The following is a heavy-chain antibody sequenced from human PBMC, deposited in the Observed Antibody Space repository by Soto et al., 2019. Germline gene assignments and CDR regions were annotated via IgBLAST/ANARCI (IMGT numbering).Heavy chain of an antibody. CDR2: ISGSGGST. CDR1: GFTFSSYA. J-gene: IGHJ3*02. V-gene: IGHV3-23*01. Sequence: GGSLRLSCAASGFTFSSYAMGWVRQAPGKGLEWVSAISGSGGSTYYADSVKGRFTISRDNSKNTLYLQMNSLRAEDTAVYYCAKDNGERSQDIVVVPAAVNFDIWGQGTMVTVSS. D-gene: IGHD2-2*01. CDR3: AKDNGERSQDIVVVPAAVNFDI.